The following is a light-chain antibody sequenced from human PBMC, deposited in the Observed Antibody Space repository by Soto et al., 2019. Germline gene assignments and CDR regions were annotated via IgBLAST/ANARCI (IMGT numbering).Light chain of an antibody. CDR2: NNN. J-gene: IGLJ7*01. CDR3: AAWDDSLKGWL. V-gene: IGLV1-44*01. Sequence: QSVLTQPPSASGTPGQRVTISCSGSSSNIGVKTVNWYQQVPGTAPQLLIYNNNQRPSGVPDRFSGSKSGTSASLAISGLQSEDEADYYCAAWDDSLKGWLFGGGTQLTVL. CDR1: SSNIGVKT.